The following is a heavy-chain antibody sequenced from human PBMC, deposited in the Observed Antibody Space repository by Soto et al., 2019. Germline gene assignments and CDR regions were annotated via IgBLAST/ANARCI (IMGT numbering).Heavy chain of an antibody. CDR1: GFNFRTYG. J-gene: IGHJ4*02. D-gene: IGHD5-18*01. Sequence: GGSLRLSCAASGFNFRTYGMHWVRQAPGKGLEWVAVIWYNGRSQYYADSMKGRFTISRDNSKSTLYLQMNSLRAEDTAMYYCARGNRYNSGARDYWGQGTLVTVSS. CDR3: ARGNRYNSGARDY. V-gene: IGHV3-33*03. CDR2: IWYNGRSQ.